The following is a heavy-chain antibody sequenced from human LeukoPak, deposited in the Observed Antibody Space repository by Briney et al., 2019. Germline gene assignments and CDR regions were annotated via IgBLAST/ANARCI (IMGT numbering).Heavy chain of an antibody. CDR3: ARGVVVVVAATRDWFDP. V-gene: IGHV1-2*02. D-gene: IGHD2-15*01. CDR2: INPNSGGT. CDR1: GYTFTGYY. Sequence: ASVKVSCKASGYTFTGYYMHWVRQAPGQGLEWMGWINPNSGGTNYAQKFQGRVTTTRDTSISTAYMELSRLRSDDTAVYYCARGVVVVVAATRDWFDPWGQGTLVTVSS. J-gene: IGHJ5*02.